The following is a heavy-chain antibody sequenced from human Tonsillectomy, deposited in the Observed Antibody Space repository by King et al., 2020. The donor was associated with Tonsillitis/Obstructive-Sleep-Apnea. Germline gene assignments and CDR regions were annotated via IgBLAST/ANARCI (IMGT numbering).Heavy chain of an antibody. Sequence: QLVQSGAEVKKPGSSVKVSCKASGGTFSSYAISWVRQAPGQGLEWMGRIIPILGIANYAQKFQGRVTITADKSTSTAYMELSSLRAEDTAVYHCARSGNDDAFDIWGQGTMVTVSS. J-gene: IGHJ3*02. V-gene: IGHV1-69*04. CDR1: GGTFSSYA. CDR3: ARSGNDDAFDI. CDR2: IIPILGIA. D-gene: IGHD4-23*01.